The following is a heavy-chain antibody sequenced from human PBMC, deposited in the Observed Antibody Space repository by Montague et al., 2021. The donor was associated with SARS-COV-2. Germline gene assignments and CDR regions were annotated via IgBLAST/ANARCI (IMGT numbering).Heavy chain of an antibody. V-gene: IGHV4-34*01. Sequence: SETLSLTCAVYDGSLSDSLWAWIRQSPGKGLEWIGEAKQSGSSNYNPSLESRVDISVDMSKNQFSLNLPSVTAADTALYFCARRTDKWHWYYDTGFDVWGPGTAVTVSS. CDR3: ARRTDKWHWYYDTGFDV. CDR1: DGSLSDSL. J-gene: IGHJ6*02. D-gene: IGHD1-7*01. CDR2: AKQSGSS.